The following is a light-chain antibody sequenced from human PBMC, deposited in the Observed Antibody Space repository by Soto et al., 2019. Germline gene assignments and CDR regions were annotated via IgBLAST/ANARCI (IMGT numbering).Light chain of an antibody. CDR3: QQRHMWPTT. CDR1: QSVSSSY. CDR2: GAS. V-gene: IGKV3D-20*02. Sequence: EIVLTQSPGTVSLSPGERATRXXRSSQSVSSSYLAWYQQKPGQAPRXXIYGASSRATGIPDRFSGSGAGTDFTLTISSLEPEDSAVYYCQQRHMWPTTFGQGTRLEIK. J-gene: IGKJ5*01.